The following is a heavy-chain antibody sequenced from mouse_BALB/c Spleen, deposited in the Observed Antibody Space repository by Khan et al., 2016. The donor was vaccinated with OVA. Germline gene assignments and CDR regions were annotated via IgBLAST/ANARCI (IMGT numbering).Heavy chain of an antibody. Sequence: QVRLQQSGAELAKPGASVKMSCKASGYTFTTYWLHWVKQRPGQGLEWIGYINPTSGYTDYNEKFKDKATLSVDKSSSTAYMQLSSLTSEDSAAFCCTRDIIDYWGQGTTLTVSS. CDR1: GYTFTTYW. CDR3: TRDIIDY. CDR2: INPTSGYT. V-gene: IGHV1-7*01. J-gene: IGHJ2*01. D-gene: IGHD1-3*01.